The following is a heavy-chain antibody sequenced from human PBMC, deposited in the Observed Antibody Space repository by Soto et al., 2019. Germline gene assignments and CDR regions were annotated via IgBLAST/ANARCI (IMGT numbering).Heavy chain of an antibody. J-gene: IGHJ5*02. CDR1: GFTFNNYA. V-gene: IGHV3-23*01. CDR3: TRDAISMVRGTDNWFDP. Sequence: EVQLLESGGGLIQPGGSLRLSCAASGFTFNNYAMSWVRQAPGKGLEWVSAISGNGISTYYADSVRGRFTISRDNSENTLSLQMNRLRADDTAVYYCTRDAISMVRGTDNWFDPWGQGTLVTVSS. D-gene: IGHD3-10*01. CDR2: ISGNGIST.